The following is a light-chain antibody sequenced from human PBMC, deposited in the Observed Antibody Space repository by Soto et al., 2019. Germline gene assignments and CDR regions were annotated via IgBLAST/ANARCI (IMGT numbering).Light chain of an antibody. J-gene: IGKJ2*01. V-gene: IGKV1-39*01. CDR2: AAS. CDR3: QQSYSTPRS. Sequence: DIQMTQSPSSLSASVGDSVTITCRASQSIRTYLNWYQQKAGEAPHLLIYAASSLQSGVPSRFSASGSGTDFTLTISSLQPEDFATYYCQQSYSTPRSFGQGTKLEIK. CDR1: QSIRTY.